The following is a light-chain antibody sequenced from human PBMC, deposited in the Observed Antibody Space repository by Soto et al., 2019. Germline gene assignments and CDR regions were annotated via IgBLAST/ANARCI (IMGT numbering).Light chain of an antibody. Sequence: QITHSPSSLSAAIGDRVTITCRATQDIRKYLNWYQQKPGKAPKLLIYDASTLETGVPPRFSGSGSGTDFTLTISSLQPEDFATYYCQQYNNRPLIFGQGTRLEIK. V-gene: IGKV1-33*01. CDR2: DAS. CDR1: QDIRKY. CDR3: QQYNNRPLI. J-gene: IGKJ5*01.